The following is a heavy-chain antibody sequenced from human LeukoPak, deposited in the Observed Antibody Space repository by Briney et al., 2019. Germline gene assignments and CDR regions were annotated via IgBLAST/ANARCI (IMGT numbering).Heavy chain of an antibody. Sequence: SETLSLTCSVSGGSISSSSYYWGWIRQPPGKGLEWIGSIYYSGSTYYNPSLKSRVTISVDTSKNQFSLKLSSVTAADTAVYYCARLTGYRGNDLYYFDYWGQGTLVTVSS. CDR3: ARLTGYRGNDLYYFDY. V-gene: IGHV4-39*01. J-gene: IGHJ4*02. CDR2: IYYSGST. D-gene: IGHD5-12*01. CDR1: GGSISSSSYY.